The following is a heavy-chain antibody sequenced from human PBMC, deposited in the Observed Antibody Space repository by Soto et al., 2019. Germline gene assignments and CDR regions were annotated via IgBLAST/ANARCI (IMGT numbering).Heavy chain of an antibody. CDR1: GFKFDDYA. D-gene: IGHD3-16*01. Sequence: EVQLVESGGGLVQPGGSLRLSCAASGFKFDDYAMNWVRQAPGKGLEWVSGISWKSGDINYADSVKGRFTISRDNAKNAQFLQTNNLSADDTALYYCVKEKVPTFLHAFHIWGQGTMVTVSS. CDR2: ISWKSGDI. J-gene: IGHJ3*02. V-gene: IGHV3-9*01. CDR3: VKEKVPTFLHAFHI.